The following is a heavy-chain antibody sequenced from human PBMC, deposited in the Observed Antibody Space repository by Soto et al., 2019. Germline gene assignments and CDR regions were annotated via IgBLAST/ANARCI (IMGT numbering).Heavy chain of an antibody. CDR3: ARSRSMGDWIARVTTYAYGMDV. V-gene: IGHV1-46*01. CDR2: INPSGGYT. D-gene: IGHD2-21*01. CDR1: GYTFTSYY. J-gene: IGHJ6*02. Sequence: QVQLVQSGAEVKKPGASVKVSCQTSGYTFTSYYIHWVRQAPGQGLAWMGIINPSGGYTKYSKKFQDRVTMTRDAATNIVYLELSSLTSEDTAVYFFARSRSMGDWIARVTTYAYGMDVWGQGTTVTVSS.